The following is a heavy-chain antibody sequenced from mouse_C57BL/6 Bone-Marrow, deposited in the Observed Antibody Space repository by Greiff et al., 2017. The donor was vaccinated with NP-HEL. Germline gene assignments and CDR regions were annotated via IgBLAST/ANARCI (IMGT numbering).Heavy chain of an antibody. J-gene: IGHJ3*01. CDR2: IRLNSDNYAT. V-gene: IGHV6-3*01. D-gene: IGHD1-1*01. Sequence: EVNLVESGGGLVQPGGSMKLSCVASGFTFSNYWMNWVRQSPEKGLEWVAQIRLNSDNYATHYAESVKGRFTISRDDSKSSVYLQMNNLRAEDTGIYYCTGEAYYYGSRGFAYWGQGTLVTVSA. CDR3: TGEAYYYGSRGFAY. CDR1: GFTFSNYW.